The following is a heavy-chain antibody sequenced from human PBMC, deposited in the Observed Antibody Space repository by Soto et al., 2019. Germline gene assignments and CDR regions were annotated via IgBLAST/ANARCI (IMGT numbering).Heavy chain of an antibody. V-gene: IGHV4-34*01. CDR3: ARVGGYSSSSAFDI. CDR1: GGAFSGYY. D-gene: IGHD6-6*01. Sequence: SETLSLTCAVYGGAFSGYYWSWIRQPPGKGLEWIGEINHSGSTNYNPSLKSRVTISVDTSKNQFTLMRSSVTAADTAVYYCARVGGYSSSSAFDIWVQGTMVTVSS. J-gene: IGHJ3*02. CDR2: INHSGST.